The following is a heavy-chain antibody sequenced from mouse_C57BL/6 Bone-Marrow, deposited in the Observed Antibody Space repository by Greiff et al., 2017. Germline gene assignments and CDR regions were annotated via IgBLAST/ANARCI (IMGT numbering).Heavy chain of an antibody. J-gene: IGHJ3*01. CDR1: GFNIKNTY. V-gene: IGHV14-3*01. D-gene: IGHD2-5*01. Sequence: EVQLVESVAELVRPGASVKLSCTASGFNIKNTYMHWVKQRPEQGLEWIGRIDPANGKTKYAPKFQGKATITADTSSNTAYLQLSSLTSEDTAIYYCADVYYSNYGVAYWGQGTLVTVSA. CDR3: ADVYYSNYGVAY. CDR2: IDPANGKT.